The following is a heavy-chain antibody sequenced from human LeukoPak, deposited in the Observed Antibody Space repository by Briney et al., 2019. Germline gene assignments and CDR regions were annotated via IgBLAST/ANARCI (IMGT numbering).Heavy chain of an antibody. Sequence: SEPLSLLCTLSVHPIRTSHDWGPPRHTPGNGLDCIGNTCHNGSTYYNPSLKSRISISVDTSKNQFSLQLSSVTAADTAVYYCARQSCSSTSCYFSFGGAYEYWGQGTLVTVSS. J-gene: IGHJ4*02. CDR1: VHPIRTSHD. D-gene: IGHD2-2*01. CDR3: ARQSCSSTSCYFSFGGAYEY. V-gene: IGHV4-38-2*02. CDR2: TCHNGST.